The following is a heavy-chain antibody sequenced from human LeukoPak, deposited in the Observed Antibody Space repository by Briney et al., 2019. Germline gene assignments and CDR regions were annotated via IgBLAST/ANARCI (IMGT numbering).Heavy chain of an antibody. Sequence: PSETLSLTCTVSGGSISSYYWSWIRQPPGKGLEWIGYVYYSGSTNYNPSLKSRVTISVDTSKNQFSLKLSSVTAADTAVYYCARVSGYDWESFYDYWGQGTLVTVSS. V-gene: IGHV4-59*01. J-gene: IGHJ4*02. D-gene: IGHD5-12*01. CDR3: ARVSGYDWESFYDY. CDR1: GGSISSYY. CDR2: VYYSGST.